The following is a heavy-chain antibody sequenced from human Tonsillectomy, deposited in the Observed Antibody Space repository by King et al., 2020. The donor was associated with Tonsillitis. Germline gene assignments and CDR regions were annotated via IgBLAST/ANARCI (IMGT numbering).Heavy chain of an antibody. J-gene: IGHJ4*02. CDR2: INLYSGNT. D-gene: IGHD1-26*01. CDR1: SYTFTSYG. V-gene: IGHV1-18*04. Sequence: QLVQSGAEVKKPGASVKVSCQAPSYTFTSYGITWVRQAPGQGLEWMGCINLYSGNTNYAQKFQGRVTMTTDTSTSAAYMELRSLTSDDTAVYYCARVISGSYRYYFDYWGQGTLVTVSS. CDR3: ARVISGSYRYYFDY.